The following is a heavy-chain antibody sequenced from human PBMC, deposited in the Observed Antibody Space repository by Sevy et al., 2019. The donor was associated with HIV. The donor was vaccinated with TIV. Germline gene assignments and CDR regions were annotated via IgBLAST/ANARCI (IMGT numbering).Heavy chain of an antibody. CDR3: ARLRYSDPSGQYYGGGADYFDY. D-gene: IGHD3-22*01. CDR2: INPNTGDT. Sequence: ASLKVSCSTSGYTFSVHYIYWVRQAAGQGLEWMGWINPNTGDTNFSPKFQGRVTMTRDSSINTAYMELIRLTSADTAVYFCARLRYSDPSGQYYGGGADYFDYWGQGTLVTVSS. J-gene: IGHJ4*02. CDR1: GYTFSVHY. V-gene: IGHV1-2*02.